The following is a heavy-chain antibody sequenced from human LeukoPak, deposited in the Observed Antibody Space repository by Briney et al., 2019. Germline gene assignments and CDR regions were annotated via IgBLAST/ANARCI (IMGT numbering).Heavy chain of an antibody. Sequence: GGSLRLSCAASGFTFSSYSMNWVRQAPGKGLEWASSISSSSSYIYYADSVKGRFTISRDNAKNSLYLQMNSLRAEDTAVYYCASALYGSGTYEGYWGQGTLVTVSS. CDR1: GFTFSSYS. J-gene: IGHJ4*02. D-gene: IGHD3-10*01. CDR2: ISSSSSYI. CDR3: ASALYGSGTYEGY. V-gene: IGHV3-21*01.